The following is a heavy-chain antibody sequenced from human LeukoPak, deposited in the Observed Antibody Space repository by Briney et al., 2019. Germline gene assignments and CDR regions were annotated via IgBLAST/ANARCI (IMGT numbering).Heavy chain of an antibody. CDR3: ARWGYCSGGSCLNAFDI. Sequence: GGSLRLSCAASGCTFSSYWMSWVRQAPGKGLEWVANIQQDGSEKYYVDSVKGRFTISRDNAKNSLYLQMNSLRAEDTAVYYCARWGYCSGGSCLNAFDIWGQGTMVIVSS. CDR2: IQQDGSEK. D-gene: IGHD2-15*01. V-gene: IGHV3-7*01. J-gene: IGHJ3*02. CDR1: GCTFSSYW.